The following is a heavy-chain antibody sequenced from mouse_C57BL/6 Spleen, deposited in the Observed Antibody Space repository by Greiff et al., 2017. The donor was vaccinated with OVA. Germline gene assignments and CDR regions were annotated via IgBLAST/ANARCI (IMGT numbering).Heavy chain of an antibody. Sequence: EVKLVESGEGLVKPGGSLKLSCAASGFTFSSYAMSWVRQTPEKRLEWVAYISSGGDYIYYADTVKGRFTISRDNARNTLYLQMSSLKSEDTAMYYCTRDGDYYYGSGDYWGQGTTLTVSS. CDR2: ISSGGDYI. D-gene: IGHD1-1*01. V-gene: IGHV5-9-1*02. CDR3: TRDGDYYYGSGDY. J-gene: IGHJ2*01. CDR1: GFTFSSYA.